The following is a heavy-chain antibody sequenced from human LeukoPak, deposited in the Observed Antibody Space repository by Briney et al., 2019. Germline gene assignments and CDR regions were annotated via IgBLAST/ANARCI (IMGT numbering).Heavy chain of an antibody. CDR3: ARGEMATIEDAFDI. V-gene: IGHV4-59*11. J-gene: IGHJ3*02. CDR2: IYYSGST. CDR1: GGSISSHY. D-gene: IGHD5-24*01. Sequence: SQTLSLTCTVSGGSISSHYWSWIRQSPGKGLEWIGYIYYSGSTNYNPSLKSRVTISVDTSKNQFSLKLSSVTAADTAVYYCARGEMATIEDAFDIWGQGTMVTVSS.